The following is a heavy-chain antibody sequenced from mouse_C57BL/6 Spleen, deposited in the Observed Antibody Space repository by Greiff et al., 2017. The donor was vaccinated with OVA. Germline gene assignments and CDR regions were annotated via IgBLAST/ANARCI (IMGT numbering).Heavy chain of an antibody. CDR2: IYPGDGDT. CDR1: GYAFSSSW. J-gene: IGHJ2*01. Sequence: VQLQQSGPELVKPGASVKISCKASGYAFSSSWMNWVKQRPGKGLEWIGRIYPGDGDTNYNGKFKGKATLTADKSSSTAYMQLSSLTSEDSAVYFCARDGVLDDWGQGTTLTVSS. D-gene: IGHD1-1*02. CDR3: ARDGVLDD. V-gene: IGHV1-82*01.